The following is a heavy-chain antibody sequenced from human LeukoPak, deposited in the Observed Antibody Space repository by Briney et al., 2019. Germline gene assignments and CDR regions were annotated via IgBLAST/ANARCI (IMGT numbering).Heavy chain of an antibody. J-gene: IGHJ4*02. D-gene: IGHD2-21*01. Sequence: GGSLRLSCAASGFTFSSYGMHWVRQAPGKGLEWVAVIWYDGSNKYYADSVKGRFTISRDNSKNTLYLQMNSLRAEDTAVYYCAKDNSPILWWTFDYWGQGTLVTVSS. CDR2: IWYDGSNK. CDR1: GFTFSSYG. V-gene: IGHV3-33*06. CDR3: AKDNSPILWWTFDY.